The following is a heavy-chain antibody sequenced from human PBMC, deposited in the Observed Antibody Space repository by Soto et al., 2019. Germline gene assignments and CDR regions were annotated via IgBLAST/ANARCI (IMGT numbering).Heavy chain of an antibody. D-gene: IGHD3-3*01. Sequence: PSETLSLTCAVYGGSFSGYYWSWVRQPPGKGLEWIGEINHSGSTNYNPSLKSRVTISVDTSKNQFSLKLSSVTAADTAVYYCARQLGDYDFWSGYYTYPFDYWGQGTPVTVSS. CDR3: ARQLGDYDFWSGYYTYPFDY. V-gene: IGHV4-34*01. J-gene: IGHJ4*02. CDR2: INHSGST. CDR1: GGSFSGYY.